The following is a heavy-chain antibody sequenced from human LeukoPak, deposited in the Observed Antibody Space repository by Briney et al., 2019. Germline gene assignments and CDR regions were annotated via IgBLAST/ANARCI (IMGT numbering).Heavy chain of an antibody. D-gene: IGHD6-19*01. Sequence: SQTLSLTCTVSGGSISSGSYYWSWIRHPAGKGLEWIGRIYTSGSTNYNPSLKSRVTISVDTSKNQFSLKLSSVTAADTAVYYCARGGDVSSGWYQPNWFDPWGQGTLVTVSS. CDR2: IYTSGST. V-gene: IGHV4-61*02. CDR3: ARGGDVSSGWYQPNWFDP. J-gene: IGHJ5*02. CDR1: GGSISSGSYY.